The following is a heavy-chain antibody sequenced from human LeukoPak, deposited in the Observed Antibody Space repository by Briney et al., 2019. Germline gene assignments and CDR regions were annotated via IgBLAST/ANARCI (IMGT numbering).Heavy chain of an antibody. CDR2: MNPNSGDT. CDR1: GYTFTNYD. V-gene: IGHV1-8*01. CDR3: ARGFAAYDTSDYAFSYY. J-gene: IGHJ4*02. D-gene: IGHD3-22*01. Sequence: GASVKASCKASGYTFTNYDLTWVRQATGQGLEWMGWMNPNSGDTGYAQKFQGRLTMTRDPSISTAYMELSSLRSEDTAVYYCARGFAAYDTSDYAFSYYWGQGTLVTVSS.